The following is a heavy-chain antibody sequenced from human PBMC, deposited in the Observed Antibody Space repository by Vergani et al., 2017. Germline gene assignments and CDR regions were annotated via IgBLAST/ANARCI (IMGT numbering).Heavy chain of an antibody. Sequence: EKQLVQSGSETKKPGESLKISCQAFGYIFSNFWIGWVRQRPGRGLEWMGIIYTGDSDTKYSPSFQGQVTISADKSISTAYLQWSSLKASDSAMYYCARHRGDYYDNSNYRYYYYGMEVWGQGTTVIVSS. CDR2: IYTGDSDT. V-gene: IGHV5-51*01. J-gene: IGHJ6*02. CDR1: GYIFSNFW. D-gene: IGHD3-22*01. CDR3: ARHRGDYYDNSNYRYYYYGMEV.